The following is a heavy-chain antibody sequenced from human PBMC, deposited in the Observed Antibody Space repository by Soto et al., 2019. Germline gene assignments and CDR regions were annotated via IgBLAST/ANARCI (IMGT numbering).Heavy chain of an antibody. V-gene: IGHV4-31*03. D-gene: IGHD2-15*01. Sequence: SETLSLTCTVSGGSISSGGYYWSWIRQHPGKGLEWIGYIYYSGSTYYNPSLKSRVTISVDTSKNQFSLKLSSVTAADTAVFYCARGYCSGGSCPIFDYWGQGTLVTVSS. CDR1: GGSISSGGYY. CDR2: IYYSGST. J-gene: IGHJ4*02. CDR3: ARGYCSGGSCPIFDY.